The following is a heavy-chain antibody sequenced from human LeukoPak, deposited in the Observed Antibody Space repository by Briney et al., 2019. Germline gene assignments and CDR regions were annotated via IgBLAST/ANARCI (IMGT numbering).Heavy chain of an antibody. V-gene: IGHV3-23*01. D-gene: IGHD3-22*01. Sequence: GGSLRLSCAASGFTFSSYAMSWVRQAPGKGLEWVSAISGSCGSTYYADSVKGRFTISRDNSKNTLYLQMNSMRAEDTAVYFCAKCFQDNYYDSSGYYYLDAFDIWGQGTMVTVSS. CDR1: GFTFSSYA. CDR3: AKCFQDNYYDSSGYYYLDAFDI. CDR2: ISGSCGST. J-gene: IGHJ3*02.